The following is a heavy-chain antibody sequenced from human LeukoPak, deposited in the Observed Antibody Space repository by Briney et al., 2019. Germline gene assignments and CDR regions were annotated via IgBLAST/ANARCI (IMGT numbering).Heavy chain of an antibody. Sequence: GGSLRLSCAASGFTFSSYAMSWVRQAPGKGLEWVSAISGSGGSTYYADSVKGRFTISRDNAENSLYLQMNSLRAEDTAVYYCARARGFDIWGQGTMVTVSS. D-gene: IGHD3-10*01. J-gene: IGHJ3*02. V-gene: IGHV3-23*01. CDR1: GFTFSSYA. CDR3: ARARGFDI. CDR2: ISGSGGST.